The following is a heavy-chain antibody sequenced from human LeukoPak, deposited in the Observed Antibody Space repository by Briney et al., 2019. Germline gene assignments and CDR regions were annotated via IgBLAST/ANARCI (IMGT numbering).Heavy chain of an antibody. Sequence: GGSLRLSCAASGFSVSSNYMSWVRQAPGKGLEWVSVIYSGGSTYYADSVKGRFTISRDKSKSTLYLQMTSLRVEDTAVYYCARVAGTGPYFYGVDVWGQGTTVTVSS. D-gene: IGHD6-25*01. CDR1: GFSVSSNY. J-gene: IGHJ6*02. CDR3: ARVAGTGPYFYGVDV. CDR2: IYSGGST. V-gene: IGHV3-53*01.